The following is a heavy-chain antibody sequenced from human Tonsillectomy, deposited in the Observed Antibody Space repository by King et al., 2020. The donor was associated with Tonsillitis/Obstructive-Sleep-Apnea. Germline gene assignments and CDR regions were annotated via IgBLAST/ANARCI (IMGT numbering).Heavy chain of an antibody. D-gene: IGHD3-16*01. CDR2: INPDGGRT. J-gene: IGHJ3*01. V-gene: IGHV1-2*06. Sequence: QLVQSGAEVRKPGVSVKVSCKSSGYTFNDYYIHWVRQAPGEGLEWMGRINPDGGRTDYAQKFQGKVSMTRDTSLTTVYMEMTRLRLDDSAVYYCTRNLVGSDAFDVWGQGTLVIVSS. CDR3: TRNLVGSDAFDV. CDR1: GYTFNDYY.